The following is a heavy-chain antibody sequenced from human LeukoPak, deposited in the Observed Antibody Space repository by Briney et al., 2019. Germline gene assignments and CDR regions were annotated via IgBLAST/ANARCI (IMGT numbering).Heavy chain of an antibody. CDR1: GYSFTSYW. Sequence: GESLKISCKGSGYSFTSYWIGWVRQMPGKGLEWMGIIYPGDSDTRYSPSFQGQVTISAGKSISTAYLQWSSLKASDTAMYYCARRYYYGSGSYYYYFDYWGQGTLVTVSS. CDR3: ARRYYYGSGSYYYYFDY. J-gene: IGHJ4*02. V-gene: IGHV5-51*01. D-gene: IGHD3-10*01. CDR2: IYPGDSDT.